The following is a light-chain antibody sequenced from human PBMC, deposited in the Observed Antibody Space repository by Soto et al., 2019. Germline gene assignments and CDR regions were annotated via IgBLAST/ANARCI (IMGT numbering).Light chain of an antibody. CDR2: GAS. Sequence: DIQMTQSPSSLSASVGDRVTITCRASQSISSYLNWYQQKPGKAPKLLIYGASSLQSGVPSRFSGSGSGTDFTLTISSLQPEDFANYYCQQTYSSPYTFGQGTKLEIK. J-gene: IGKJ2*01. V-gene: IGKV1-39*01. CDR1: QSISSY. CDR3: QQTYSSPYT.